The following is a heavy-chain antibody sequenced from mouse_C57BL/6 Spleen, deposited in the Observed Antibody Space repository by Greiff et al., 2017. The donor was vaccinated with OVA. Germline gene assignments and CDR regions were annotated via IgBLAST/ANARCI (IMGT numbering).Heavy chain of an antibody. Sequence: ESGPGLVKPSQSLSLTCSVTGYSITSGYYWNWIRQFPGNKLEWMGYISYDGSNNYNPSLKNRISITRDTSKNQFFLKLNSVTTEDTATYYCARDVRGYGSSPDWYFDVWGTGTTVTVSS. J-gene: IGHJ1*03. V-gene: IGHV3-6*01. CDR2: ISYDGSN. CDR1: GYSITSGYY. CDR3: ARDVRGYGSSPDWYFDV. D-gene: IGHD1-1*01.